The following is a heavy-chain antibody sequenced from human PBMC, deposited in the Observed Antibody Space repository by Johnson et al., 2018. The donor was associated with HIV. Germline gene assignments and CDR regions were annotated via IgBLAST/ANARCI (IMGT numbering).Heavy chain of an antibody. V-gene: IGHV3-30*03. J-gene: IGHJ3*02. CDR1: GFTFSNYG. CDR2: ISYDGSNK. Sequence: QVQLVESGGGVVQPGRSLRLSCAASGFTFSNYGMHWVRQAPGKGLEWVAVISYDGSNKYYAESVKGRFTISRDNSKNTLYLQMNSLRAEDTAVYYCARDFLSYYGSGTYYKSAFDIWGQGTLVTVSS. D-gene: IGHD3-10*01. CDR3: ARDFLSYYGSGTYYKSAFDI.